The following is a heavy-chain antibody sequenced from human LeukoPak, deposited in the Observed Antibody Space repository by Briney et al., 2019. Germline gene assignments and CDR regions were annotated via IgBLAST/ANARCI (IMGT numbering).Heavy chain of an antibody. CDR2: ISAYNGNT. V-gene: IGHV1-18*01. CDR3: ARGIEGYSSSWYKGAWFDP. Sequence: ASVKVSCKASGGTFSSYAISWVRQAPGQGLEWMGWISAYNGNTNYAQKLQGRVTMTTDTSTSTAYMELRSLRSDDTAVYYCARGIEGYSSSWYKGAWFDPWGQGTLVTVSS. CDR1: GGTFSSYA. D-gene: IGHD6-13*01. J-gene: IGHJ5*02.